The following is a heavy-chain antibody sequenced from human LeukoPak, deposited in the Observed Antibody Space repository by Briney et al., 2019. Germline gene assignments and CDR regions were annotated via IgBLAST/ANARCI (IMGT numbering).Heavy chain of an antibody. Sequence: PGTSLRLSCAASGLTFNNYVMNWVRQAPGKGLEWVASISYDGTNEYYADSVKGRFTISKDNSKNTLYLQMNSLRTEDTAVYYCARERLAMVRGVIPKEAWGWFDPWGQGTLVTVSS. V-gene: IGHV3-30*03. D-gene: IGHD3-10*01. J-gene: IGHJ5*02. CDR2: ISYDGTNE. CDR3: ARERLAMVRGVIPKEAWGWFDP. CDR1: GLTFNNYV.